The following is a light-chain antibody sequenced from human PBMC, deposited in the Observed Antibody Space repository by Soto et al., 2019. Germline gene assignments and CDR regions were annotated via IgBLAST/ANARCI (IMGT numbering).Light chain of an antibody. CDR1: SSNIGSNT. CDR3: VAWADSPNGYVV. CDR2: SNN. V-gene: IGLV1-44*01. Sequence: QSVLTQTPSASGTPGQRVTISCSGSSSNIGSNTVNWYQQLPGTAPKLVIYSNNQRPSGVPDRFSGSKSGTSASLAISGLQSEDEADYYCVAWADSPNGYVVFGGGTKVTVL. J-gene: IGLJ2*01.